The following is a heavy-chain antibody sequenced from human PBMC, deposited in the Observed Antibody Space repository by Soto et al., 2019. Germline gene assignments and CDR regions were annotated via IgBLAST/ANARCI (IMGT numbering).Heavy chain of an antibody. J-gene: IGHJ4*02. Sequence: EVQLVESGGGLVQPGGSLRLSCETSGFTFSSYWMNWVRQAPGKGLEWVAIIDADGSQQYYVDSVKGRLTISRVNAKNSLYLNMNSLRVEDTAVYYCAGDGDGDLPPDYWGQGTLVTVSS. CDR1: GFTFSSYW. D-gene: IGHD7-27*01. CDR2: IDADGSQQ. CDR3: AGDGDGDLPPDY. V-gene: IGHV3-7*04.